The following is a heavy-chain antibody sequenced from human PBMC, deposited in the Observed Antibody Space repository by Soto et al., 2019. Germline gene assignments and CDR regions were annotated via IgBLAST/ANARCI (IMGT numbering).Heavy chain of an antibody. CDR3: ARHLGEQWLDFDY. V-gene: IGHV5-10-1*01. Sequence: GESLKISCKGFGYTFTNYWISWVRQMPGKGLEWMGRIDPSDSYTDYSPSFQGHVTISADKSINTAFLEWSSLKASDTAMYYCARHLGEQWLDFDYWGQGTLVTVSS. D-gene: IGHD6-19*01. CDR2: IDPSDSYT. J-gene: IGHJ4*02. CDR1: GYTFTNYW.